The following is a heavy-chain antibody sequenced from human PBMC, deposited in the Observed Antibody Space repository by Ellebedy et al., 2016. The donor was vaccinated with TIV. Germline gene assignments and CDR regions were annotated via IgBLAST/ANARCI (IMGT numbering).Heavy chain of an antibody. V-gene: IGHV4-39*01. CDR2: VYYSGST. D-gene: IGHD2/OR15-2a*01. CDR3: ARLRWFSTHYFYED. Sequence: GSLRLXCTVSGGSISNTNDYWVYIRQPPGKGLEWIGSVYYSGSTYYNPSLKSRVTISGDTSKNQFSLKLTSVTAADTAVYYCARLRWFSTHYFYEDWGQGTLVTVSS. CDR1: GGSISNTNDY. J-gene: IGHJ1*01.